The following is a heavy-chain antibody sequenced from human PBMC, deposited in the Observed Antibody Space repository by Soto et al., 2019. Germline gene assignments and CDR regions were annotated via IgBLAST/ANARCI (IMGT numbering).Heavy chain of an antibody. Sequence: SETLSLTCTVSGGSISTYYWSWIRQPPGKGLEWIGYNYYDGSTSYNPSLRSRVTISVDTSKNQFSLILSSVTSADTAVYYCARDQLSSGLYVWFDPWGQGTLVTVSS. CDR1: GGSISTYY. V-gene: IGHV4-59*01. D-gene: IGHD6-25*01. CDR3: ARDQLSSGLYVWFDP. J-gene: IGHJ5*02. CDR2: NYYDGST.